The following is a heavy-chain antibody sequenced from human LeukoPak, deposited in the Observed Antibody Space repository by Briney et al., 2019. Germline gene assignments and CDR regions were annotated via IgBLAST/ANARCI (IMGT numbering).Heavy chain of an antibody. Sequence: GGSLRLSCAASGFILSNYWMNWVRQAPGKGLEWVANIKQDGSEKYYVDSVKGRFTISRDNAKNSLYLQMNSLRAEDTAVYYCVRDWPGDSYGADPWGQGTLVTVSS. CDR1: GFILSNYW. CDR2: IKQDGSEK. V-gene: IGHV3-7*01. CDR3: VRDWPGDSYGADP. D-gene: IGHD5-18*01. J-gene: IGHJ5*02.